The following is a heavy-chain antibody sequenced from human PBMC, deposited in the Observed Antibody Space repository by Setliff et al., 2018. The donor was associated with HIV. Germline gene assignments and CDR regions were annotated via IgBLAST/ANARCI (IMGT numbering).Heavy chain of an antibody. V-gene: IGHV4-61*02. D-gene: IGHD6-13*01. Sequence: SETLSLTCTVSGDSISRGAYYWSCIRQPAEKGLEWIGRVHANGDTSYNPSLRSRVIISLDTAKNQFSLTLLSVTAADTALYYCARCPSNHLTEAGKKTFYYYYMDVWGKGTTVTVSS. J-gene: IGHJ6*03. CDR2: VHANGDT. CDR1: GDSISRGAYY. CDR3: ARCPSNHLTEAGKKTFYYYYMDV.